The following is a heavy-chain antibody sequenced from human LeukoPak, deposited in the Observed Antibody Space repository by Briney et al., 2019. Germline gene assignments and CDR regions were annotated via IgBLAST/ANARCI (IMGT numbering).Heavy chain of an antibody. CDR1: GYSISSGYY. CDR3: ARKGGKQQLTPFDY. D-gene: IGHD6-13*01. J-gene: IGHJ4*02. V-gene: IGHV4-38-2*01. Sequence: SETLSLTCAVSGYSISSGYYWGWIRQPPRKGLEWIGSIYHSGSTYYNPSLKSRVTISVDSSKNQFSLKRSSVTAADTAVYYGARKGGKQQLTPFDYWGQGTLVTVSS. CDR2: IYHSGST.